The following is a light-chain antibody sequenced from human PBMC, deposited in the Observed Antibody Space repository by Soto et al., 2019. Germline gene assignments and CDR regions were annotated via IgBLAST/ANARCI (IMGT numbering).Light chain of an antibody. Sequence: QSVLTQPASVSGSPGQSITISCTGTSSDVGGYNYVSWYQQHPGKAPKLMIYEVSNRPSGVSNRFSGSKSGNTASLTISGLQAEDEADHYCSSYTSSSTLGVFGTGTKVTVL. CDR1: SSDVGGYNY. V-gene: IGLV2-14*01. CDR3: SSYTSSSTLGV. CDR2: EVS. J-gene: IGLJ1*01.